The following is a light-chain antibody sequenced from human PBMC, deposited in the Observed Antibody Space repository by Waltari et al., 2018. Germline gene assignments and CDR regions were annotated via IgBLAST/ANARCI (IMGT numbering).Light chain of an antibody. V-gene: IGKV3-20*01. Sequence: EIVLTQSPGTLSLSPGERATLSCRASQSVSKYLAWYQQKPGQAPRLLIYDASTRATGFPDRFSGSGSGTDFSLTISRLEPEDFAVYYCQKYVSLPATFGQGTKVEIK. CDR3: QKYVSLPAT. CDR2: DAS. CDR1: QSVSKY. J-gene: IGKJ1*01.